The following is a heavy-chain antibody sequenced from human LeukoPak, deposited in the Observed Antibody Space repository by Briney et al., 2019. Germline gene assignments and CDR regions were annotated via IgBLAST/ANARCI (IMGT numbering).Heavy chain of an antibody. Sequence: GGSLRLSCTTSGLTFSTSGFNWVCQAPGKGLEWVASIGPTGFDRYHADSIKGRFTISRDNANNFLYLQMESLRAEDTAVYYSATETNGRHYDYWGQGTLRTVSS. J-gene: IGHJ4*02. V-gene: IGHV3-21*06. CDR1: GLTFSTSG. D-gene: IGHD1-14*01. CDR3: ATETNGRHYDY. CDR2: IGPTGFDR.